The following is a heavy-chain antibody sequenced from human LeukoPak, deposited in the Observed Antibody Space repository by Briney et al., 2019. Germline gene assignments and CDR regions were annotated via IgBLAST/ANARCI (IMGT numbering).Heavy chain of an antibody. CDR2: IYYSGST. Sequence: PSETLSLTCTVSGGSISNYYWTWIRQPPGKGLEWIGYIYYSGSTNYNPSLKSRVTISVDTSKNQFSLKLNSVTAADTAVYYCARLAYGDYVGDYFDYWGQGTLVTVSS. CDR1: GGSISNYY. CDR3: ARLAYGDYVGDYFDY. V-gene: IGHV4-59*08. D-gene: IGHD4-17*01. J-gene: IGHJ4*02.